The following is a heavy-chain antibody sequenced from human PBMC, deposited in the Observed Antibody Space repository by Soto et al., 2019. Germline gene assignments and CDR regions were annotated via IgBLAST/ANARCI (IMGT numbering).Heavy chain of an antibody. CDR3: ARVRGSETYYYDSSGYYG. Sequence: GWSLRLSCAASGFTFSDYYMSWIRQAPGKGLEWVSYISSRSSYTNYADSVKGRFTISRDNAKNSLYLQMNSLRAEDTAVYYCARVRGSETYYYDSSGYYGWGQGTPVTVSS. J-gene: IGHJ4*02. CDR1: GFTFSDYY. CDR2: ISSRSSYT. D-gene: IGHD3-22*01. V-gene: IGHV3-11*06.